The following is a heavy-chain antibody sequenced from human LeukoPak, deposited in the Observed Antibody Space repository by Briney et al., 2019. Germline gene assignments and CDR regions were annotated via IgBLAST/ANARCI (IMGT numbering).Heavy chain of an antibody. CDR1: GFTFSSYS. V-gene: IGHV3-21*01. CDR2: IRSSSSYI. J-gene: IGHJ4*02. D-gene: IGHD6-19*01. CDR3: ARPGIAVAGEFFDY. Sequence: GGSLRLSCAASGFTFSSYSMNWVRQAPGKGLEWVSFIRSSSSYIYYADSVKGRFTISRDNAKNSLYLQMNSLRAEDTAVYYCARPGIAVAGEFFDYWGQGTLVTLSS.